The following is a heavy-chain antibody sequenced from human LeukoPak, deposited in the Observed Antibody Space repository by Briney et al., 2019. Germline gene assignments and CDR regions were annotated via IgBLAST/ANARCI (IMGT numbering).Heavy chain of an antibody. CDR2: ISGSGGST. CDR3: AKAPFGPAAIDHYYYYYMDV. V-gene: IGHV3-23*01. J-gene: IGHJ6*03. Sequence: GGSLRLSCAASGFTFSSYAMSWVRQAPGKGLEWVSAISGSGGSTYCADSVKGRFTISRDNSKNTLYLQMNSLRAEDTAVYYCAKAPFGPAAIDHYYYYYMDVWGKGTTVTVSS. CDR1: GFTFSSYA. D-gene: IGHD2-2*02.